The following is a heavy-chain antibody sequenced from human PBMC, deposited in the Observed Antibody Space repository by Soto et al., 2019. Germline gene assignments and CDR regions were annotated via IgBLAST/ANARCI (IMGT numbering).Heavy chain of an antibody. CDR2: IKDDGSEK. CDR3: ARDWGTPGRGSAVGYYYHYGMDV. J-gene: IGHJ6*02. Sequence: EVQLVESGGGLVQPGGSLRLSCLASEFTFNTYWMNWVRQAPGRGLEWVANIKDDGSEKNYVDSVKGRFTISRDNAKNSRYMQLKSLRGEDTAVYFCARDWGTPGRGSAVGYYYHYGMDVWGQGTTVTVSS. CDR1: EFTFNTYW. D-gene: IGHD3-16*01. V-gene: IGHV3-7*05.